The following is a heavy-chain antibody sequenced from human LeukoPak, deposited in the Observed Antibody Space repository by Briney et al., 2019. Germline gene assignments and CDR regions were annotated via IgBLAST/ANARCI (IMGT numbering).Heavy chain of an antibody. CDR3: AKRFGGYYFDY. V-gene: IGHV3-23*01. CDR2: ISGSGGST. J-gene: IGHJ4*02. Sequence: GGSLRLSCAASGFTFSTYAMSWVRQAPGKGLEWVSAISGSGGSTYYADSVKGRFTISGDNSKNTLYLQMNSLRAEDTAVYYCAKRFGGYYFDYWGQGTLVTVSS. CDR1: GFTFSTYA. D-gene: IGHD3-16*01.